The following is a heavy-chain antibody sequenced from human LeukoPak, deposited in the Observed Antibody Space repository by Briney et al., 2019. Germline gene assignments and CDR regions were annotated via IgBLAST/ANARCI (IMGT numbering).Heavy chain of an antibody. CDR3: ARRLTQYDCFDP. Sequence: SRTLSLTCAISGYSVSSNSVTWNWIRQSPSRGLEWLGRTYYRSTWYNDYAVSVRGRITVNPDTSKNQFSLHLNSVTPEDTAVYYCARRLTQYDCFDPWGQGILVTVSS. CDR1: GYSVSSNSVT. J-gene: IGHJ5*02. V-gene: IGHV6-1*01. D-gene: IGHD2-2*01. CDR2: TYYRSTWYN.